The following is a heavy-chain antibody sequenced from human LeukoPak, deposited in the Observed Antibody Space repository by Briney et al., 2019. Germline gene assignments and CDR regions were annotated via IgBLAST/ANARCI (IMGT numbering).Heavy chain of an antibody. CDR1: GFTFSSYA. J-gene: IGHJ4*02. CDR3: AKSKFPYDTDGWHGYFDF. D-gene: IGHD3-22*01. V-gene: IGHV3-23*01. CDR2: INGSGGST. Sequence: GGSLRLSCAASGFTFSSYAMSWVRQAPGKGLEWVSSINGSGGSTYYADSVKGRFTISRDNSKNTLSLQMNSLRGDDTAVYYCAKSKFPYDTDGWHGYFDFWGQGTLVTVSS.